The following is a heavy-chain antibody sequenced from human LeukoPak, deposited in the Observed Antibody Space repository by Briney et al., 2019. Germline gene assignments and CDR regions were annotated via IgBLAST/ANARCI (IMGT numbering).Heavy chain of an antibody. V-gene: IGHV1-2*02. D-gene: IGHD6-13*01. Sequence: ASVKVSCKASGYTFTGYYMHWVRQAPGQGLEWMGWINPNSGGTNYAQKFQGRVTMTRDTSISTAYMELSRLRSDDTAVYYCARAEVSSSWYEVAFDIWGQGTMVTVSS. CDR1: GYTFTGYY. CDR3: ARAEVSSSWYEVAFDI. J-gene: IGHJ3*02. CDR2: INPNSGGT.